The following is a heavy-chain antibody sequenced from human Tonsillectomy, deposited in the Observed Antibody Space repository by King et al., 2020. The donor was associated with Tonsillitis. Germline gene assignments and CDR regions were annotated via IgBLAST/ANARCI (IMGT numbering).Heavy chain of an antibody. V-gene: IGHV3-48*03. CDR2: ISSSGSTI. Sequence: VQLVESGGGLVQPGGSLRLSCAASGFTFSSYEMNWVRQAPGKGREWVSDISSSGSTIYYADSVKGRFTISRDNAKNSLYLQMNSLRAEDTAVYYCAREGSGWDFDYWGQGTLVTVSS. CDR3: AREGSGWDFDY. CDR1: GFTFSSYE. J-gene: IGHJ4*02. D-gene: IGHD6-19*01.